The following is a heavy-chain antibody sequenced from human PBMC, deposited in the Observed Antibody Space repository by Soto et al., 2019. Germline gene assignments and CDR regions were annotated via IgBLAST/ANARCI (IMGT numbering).Heavy chain of an antibody. V-gene: IGHV3-23*01. Sequence: GGSLRLSCAASGFTFSSCGMSWVRQAPGKGLEWVSAIGGSGGSTYYADSVKGRFTISRDNSKNTLYLQMNSLRAEDTAVYYCAKDVGYYDYIWGQGTLVTVSS. J-gene: IGHJ4*02. CDR2: IGGSGGST. D-gene: IGHD3-16*01. CDR3: AKDVGYYDYI. CDR1: GFTFSSCG.